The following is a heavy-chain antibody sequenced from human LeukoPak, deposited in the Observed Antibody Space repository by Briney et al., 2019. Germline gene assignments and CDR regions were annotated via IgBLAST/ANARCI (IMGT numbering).Heavy chain of an antibody. V-gene: IGHV4-34*01. CDR1: GGSISSYY. J-gene: IGHJ4*02. CDR2: INHSGST. D-gene: IGHD2-2*01. Sequence: SETLSLTCTVSGGSISSYYWSWIRQPPGKGLEWIGEINHSGSTNYNPSLKSRVTISVDTSKNQFSLKLSSVTAADTAVYYCARVLPPRGYCSSTSCPINYFDYWGQGTLVTVSS. CDR3: ARVLPPRGYCSSTSCPINYFDY.